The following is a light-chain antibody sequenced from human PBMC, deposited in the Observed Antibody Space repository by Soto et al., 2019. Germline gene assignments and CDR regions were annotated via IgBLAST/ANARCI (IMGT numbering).Light chain of an antibody. Sequence: DIQMPQSPSSLSASIGDRVILTCQASQDIANSLNWYQHKPGKAPKLLIYDASNLERGVPARFSGGGSGTDFSFTISSLQPEDIATYYCQQYENLPPTFGQGTRLEIK. J-gene: IGKJ5*01. V-gene: IGKV1-33*01. CDR1: QDIANS. CDR2: DAS. CDR3: QQYENLPPT.